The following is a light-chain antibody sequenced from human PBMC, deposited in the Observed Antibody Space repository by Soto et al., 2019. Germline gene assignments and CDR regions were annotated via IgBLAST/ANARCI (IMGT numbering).Light chain of an antibody. CDR1: SSDVGNYNL. Sequence: QSALTQPASVSGSPGQSITISCTGTSSDVGNYNLVSWYQQHPGKAPKLMIYEGSKRPSGVSTRFSGSKSGNTASLTISGLQAEDEANYYCNSYTGSSTLVVFGGGTKVTVL. CDR2: EGS. J-gene: IGLJ2*01. CDR3: NSYTGSSTLVV. V-gene: IGLV2-14*02.